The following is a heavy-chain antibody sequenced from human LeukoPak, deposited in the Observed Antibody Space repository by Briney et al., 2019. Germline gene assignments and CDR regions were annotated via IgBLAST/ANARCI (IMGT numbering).Heavy chain of an antibody. CDR3: ARDIVVVPAAIGWYFDL. V-gene: IGHV1-2*02. J-gene: IGHJ2*01. D-gene: IGHD2-2*02. Sequence: GASVKVSCKASGYTFTGYYMHWVRQAPGQGLEWMGWINPNSGGTNYAQKFQGRVTMTRDTSISTAYMELSRLRSDDTAVYYCARDIVVVPAAIGWYFDLWGRGTLVTVSS. CDR2: INPNSGGT. CDR1: GYTFTGYY.